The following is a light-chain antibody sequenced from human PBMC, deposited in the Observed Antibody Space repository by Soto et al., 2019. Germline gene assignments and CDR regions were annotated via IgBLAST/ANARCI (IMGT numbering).Light chain of an antibody. CDR2: GAS. CDR3: QQYNNWPRT. J-gene: IGKJ2*01. CDR1: QSDSSN. Sequence: EIVMTQSPATLSVSPGKRATLSCRASQSDSSNLAWYQQKPGQAPRLLIYGASTRATGIPARFSGSGSGTEFTLTISSLQSEDFAVYYCQQYNNWPRTFGQGTKLEIK. V-gene: IGKV3-15*01.